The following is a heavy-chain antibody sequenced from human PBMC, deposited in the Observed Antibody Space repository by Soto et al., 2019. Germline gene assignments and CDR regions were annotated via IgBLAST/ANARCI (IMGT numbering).Heavy chain of an antibody. CDR3: ARACRQWLEKAGFDY. CDR2: IIPMFGAP. D-gene: IGHD6-19*01. J-gene: IGHJ4*02. Sequence: QVQLVQSGAEVKKPVSSVKVSCQASGGTFSIYSINWVRQAPGQGLEWMGGIIPMFGAPNYAQKFQGRVTMTADETTGKAYMELGSLTSADTAVYFCARACRQWLEKAGFDYWGQGTRVTVSS. V-gene: IGHV1-69*01. CDR1: GGTFSIYS.